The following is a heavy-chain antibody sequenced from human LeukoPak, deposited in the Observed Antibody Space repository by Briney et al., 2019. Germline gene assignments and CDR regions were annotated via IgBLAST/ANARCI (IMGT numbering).Heavy chain of an antibody. J-gene: IGHJ4*02. V-gene: IGHV1-18*01. D-gene: IGHD3-16*01. CDR2: ISAYNGNT. Sequence: ASVTVSCKASGYTFTSYGISWVRQAPGQGLERMGWISAYNGNTNYAQKLQGRVTMTTDTSTSTAYLELRSLTSDDAAVYSCARDQGGDHDYPDYWGQGTLVTVSS. CDR1: GYTFTSYG. CDR3: ARDQGGDHDYPDY.